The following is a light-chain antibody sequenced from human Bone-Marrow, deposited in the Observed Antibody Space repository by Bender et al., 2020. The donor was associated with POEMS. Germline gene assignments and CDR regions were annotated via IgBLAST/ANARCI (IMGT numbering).Light chain of an antibody. CDR3: SSYSRSSTVL. J-gene: IGLJ2*01. CDR1: TSDVGRYSL. Sequence: QSVLAHSASVSGSPGQSITISCTGTTSDVGRYSLVSWYQQYPGKAPKLIIYECSKRPSGVSNRFSGSKSGNTASLTISGLQAEDEAYYYCSSYSRSSTVLFGGGTKVTVL. CDR2: ECS. V-gene: IGLV2-14*02.